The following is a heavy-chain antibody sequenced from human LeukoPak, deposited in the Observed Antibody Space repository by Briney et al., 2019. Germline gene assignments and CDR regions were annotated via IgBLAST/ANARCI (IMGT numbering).Heavy chain of an antibody. CDR2: ISFDGSIK. CDR1: GSTFSSYA. Sequence: GMSLRLSCAASGSTFSSYAMHWVRQAPGKGLEWVAIISFDGSIKYQADSVKGRFTISRDDSKNTLYLRMNSLRAEDTAVYYCARDRSANSRVYYFDYWGQGTLVTVSS. V-gene: IGHV3-30-3*01. D-gene: IGHD4/OR15-4a*01. J-gene: IGHJ4*02. CDR3: ARDRSANSRVYYFDY.